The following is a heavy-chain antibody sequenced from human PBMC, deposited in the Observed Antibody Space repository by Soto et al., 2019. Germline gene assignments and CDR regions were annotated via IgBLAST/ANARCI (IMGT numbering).Heavy chain of an antibody. V-gene: IGHV1-69*13. CDR3: AREQYDYDFWSGYLYYYYGMDV. J-gene: IGHJ6*02. CDR2: IIPIFGTA. Sequence: SVKVSCKASGYTFTSYAISWVRQAPGQGLEWMGGIIPIFGTANYAQKFQGRVTITADESTSTAYMELSSLRSEDTAVYYCAREQYDYDFWSGYLYYYYGMDVWGQGTTVTVSS. D-gene: IGHD3-3*01. CDR1: GYTFTSYA.